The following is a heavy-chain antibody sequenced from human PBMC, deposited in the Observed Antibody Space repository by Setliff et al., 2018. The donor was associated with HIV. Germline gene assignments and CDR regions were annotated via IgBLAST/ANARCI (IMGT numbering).Heavy chain of an antibody. D-gene: IGHD2-15*01. Sequence: PGGSLRLSCAASGFTFSTYAMSWVRRAPGKGLEWVAVISGSGTTTYYADSVKGRFTSSRDNSKNTVYMQMNSLRAEDTAIYYCAKMVGGSRSSGSCYFDDWGQGTLVTVSS. V-gene: IGHV3-23*01. CDR3: AKMVGGSRSSGSCYFDD. CDR1: GFTFSTYA. J-gene: IGHJ4*02. CDR2: ISGSGTTT.